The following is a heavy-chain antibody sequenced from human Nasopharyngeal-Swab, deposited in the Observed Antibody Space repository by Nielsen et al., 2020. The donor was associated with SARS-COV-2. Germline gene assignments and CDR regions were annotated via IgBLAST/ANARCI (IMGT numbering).Heavy chain of an antibody. CDR2: FNTDGSST. J-gene: IGHJ4*02. CDR3: TIDFDNPAGH. Sequence: GGSLRLSCTASGFIFSSHWIHWVRQAPGKGLVWVSRFNTDGSSTSYADSVKGRFTVSRNNAENTVHLQMNSLRAEDTAVYYCTIDFDNPAGHWGQGTLVTVSS. CDR1: GFIFSSHW. V-gene: IGHV3-74*01. D-gene: IGHD3-22*01.